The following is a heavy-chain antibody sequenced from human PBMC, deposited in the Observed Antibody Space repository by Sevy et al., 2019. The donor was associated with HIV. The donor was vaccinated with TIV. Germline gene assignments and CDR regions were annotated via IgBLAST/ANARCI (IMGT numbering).Heavy chain of an antibody. CDR3: AKDHDNNWFDP. D-gene: IGHD3-22*01. CDR2: ISISGDSI. V-gene: IGHV3-23*01. J-gene: IGHJ5*02. Sequence: GGSLRLSCAASGFTFSLYAMTWVRQAPGKGLEWVSTISISGDSIYYADSVKGRFTISRDNSKNTLYLQMNSLRAEDTAIYFCAKDHDNNWFDPWGQEPWSPSPQ. CDR1: GFTFSLYA.